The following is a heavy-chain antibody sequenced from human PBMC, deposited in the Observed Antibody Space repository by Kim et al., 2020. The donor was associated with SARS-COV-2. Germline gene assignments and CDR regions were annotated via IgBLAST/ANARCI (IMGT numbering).Heavy chain of an antibody. V-gene: IGHV3-30*04. Sequence: GGSLRLSCAASGFTFSSYAMHWVRQAPGKGLEWVAVISYDGSNKYYADSVKGRFTISRDNSKNTLYLQMNSLRAEDTAVYYCARDRFWLAAAGIFWDAELKYYVDYWGQGTLVTVSS. D-gene: IGHD6-13*01. CDR1: GFTFSSYA. J-gene: IGHJ4*02. CDR2: ISYDGSNK. CDR3: ARDRFWLAAAGIFWDAELKYYVDY.